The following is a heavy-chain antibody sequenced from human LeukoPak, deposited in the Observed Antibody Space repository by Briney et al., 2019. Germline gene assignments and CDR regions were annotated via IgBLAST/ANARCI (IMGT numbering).Heavy chain of an antibody. J-gene: IGHJ4*02. D-gene: IGHD1-26*01. CDR3: AKVHLWELLDY. V-gene: IGHV3-30*18. CDR2: ISYDGSNK. Sequence: GGSLRLSCAASGFTFSSYGMHWVRQAPGKGLEWVAVISYDGSNKYYADSVKGRFTISRDNSKNTLYLQMNSPRAEDTAVYYCAKVHLWELLDYWGQGTLVTVSS. CDR1: GFTFSSYG.